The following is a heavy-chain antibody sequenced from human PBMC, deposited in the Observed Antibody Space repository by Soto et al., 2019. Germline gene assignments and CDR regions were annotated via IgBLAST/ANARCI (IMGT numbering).Heavy chain of an antibody. CDR2: IYYSAST. CDR3: ARVPAYYGMDV. Sequence: PSETLSLTCTVSGGSISSYYWSWIRQPQGKGLVWIGYIYYSASTNYNPSLKSRVTISVDTSKTQCSLKLSSVTAAATAVYYCARVPAYYGMDVWGQGTTVTVSS. V-gene: IGHV4-59*01. CDR1: GGSISSYY. J-gene: IGHJ6*02.